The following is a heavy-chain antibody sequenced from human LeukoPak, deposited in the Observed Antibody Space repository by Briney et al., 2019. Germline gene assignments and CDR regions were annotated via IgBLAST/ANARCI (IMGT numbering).Heavy chain of an antibody. CDR2: ITSSGTTK. V-gene: IGHV3-11*04. Sequence: PGGSLRLSCEASGFTFNDYYMSWIRQAPGKGLEWVSFITSSGTTKYYADSVRDRFTISRDNAKNSLYLYMNSLRDDDTAVYYCAIQMTMIVVVPYFDYWGQGALVTVSA. CDR1: GFTFNDYY. D-gene: IGHD3-22*01. J-gene: IGHJ4*02. CDR3: AIQMTMIVVVPYFDY.